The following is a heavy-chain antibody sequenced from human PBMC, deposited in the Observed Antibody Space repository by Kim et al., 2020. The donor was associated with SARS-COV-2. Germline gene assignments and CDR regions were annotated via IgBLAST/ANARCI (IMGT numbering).Heavy chain of an antibody. Sequence: SPKSRVTISVDTSKNQFSLKLSSVTAADTAVYYCARDLGTMAFGEYYFDYRGQGTLVTVSS. CDR3: ARDLGTMAFGEYYFDY. V-gene: IGHV4-59*01. D-gene: IGHD3-10*01. J-gene: IGHJ4*02.